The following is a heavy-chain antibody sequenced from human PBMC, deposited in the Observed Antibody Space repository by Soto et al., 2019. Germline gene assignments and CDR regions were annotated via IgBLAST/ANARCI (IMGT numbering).Heavy chain of an antibody. V-gene: IGHV4-30-2*01. CDR1: GGSISSGGYS. CDR2: IYHSVST. J-gene: IGHJ4*02. CDR3: ARGPPLGY. Sequence: ASETLSLTCAVSGGSISSGGYSWSWIRQPPGKGLECIGYIYHSVSTYYNPSLKSRVTISVDRSKNQFSLELNSVTAADTAVYYCARGPPLGYWGQGTLVTVSS.